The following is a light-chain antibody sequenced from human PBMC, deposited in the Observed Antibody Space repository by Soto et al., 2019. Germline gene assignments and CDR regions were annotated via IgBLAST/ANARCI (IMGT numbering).Light chain of an antibody. J-gene: IGKJ1*01. CDR2: AAS. CDR3: QQSYRSWT. CDR1: QSIGNH. Sequence: DIQMPQSPSSLSASVGDRVTITCRASQSIGNHLNWYRQKPGKPPHLLIYAASSLHSGVPSRFSGSGSGTDFTLTSSSLQHEDFATLYCQQSYRSWTFGQGTKVEIK. V-gene: IGKV1-39*01.